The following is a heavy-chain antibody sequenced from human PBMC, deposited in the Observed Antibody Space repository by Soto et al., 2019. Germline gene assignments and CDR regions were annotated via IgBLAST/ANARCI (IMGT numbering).Heavy chain of an antibody. J-gene: IGHJ4*02. CDR1: GFSFSDCN. CDR2: ISAGGDII. D-gene: IGHD6-13*01. CDR3: ARGLGTSWFFL. V-gene: IGHV3-11*01. Sequence: GGSLRLSCAASGFSFSDCNMNWVRQAPGRGLEWVAFISAGGDIIRYPDSVRGRFIISRDNADKSLYLQMSSLGVEDTAGYYCARGLGTSWFFLWGQGTLVTVSS.